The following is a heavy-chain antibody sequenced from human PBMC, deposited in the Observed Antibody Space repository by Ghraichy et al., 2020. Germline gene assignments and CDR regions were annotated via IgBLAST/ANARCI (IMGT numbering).Heavy chain of an antibody. CDR2: IYPSGST. D-gene: IGHD6-19*01. CDR1: GYSISSGYY. CDR3: AKASCSSAWNQDHYGMDV. V-gene: IGHV4-38-2*02. Sequence: SETLSLTCSVSGYSISSGYYWGWIRRPPGKGLEWIGSIYPSGSTYYNPTLKRRATISVDTSKYKFSLKPSSVAAADTAIYYCAKASCSSAWNQDHYGMDVWGQGTTVTVSS. J-gene: IGHJ6*02.